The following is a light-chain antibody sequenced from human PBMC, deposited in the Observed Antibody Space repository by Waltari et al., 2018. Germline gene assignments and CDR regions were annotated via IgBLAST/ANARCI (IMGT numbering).Light chain of an antibody. Sequence: SYELTQSPSVSVSPGQTVRITCSGDALKRKYVCWYQQKSGQAPILLIYEDTKRPSGIPERFSGVSSGTVATLTITGAQVDDAADYYCYSTEPGDNYRGVFAGGTKLTVL. CDR3: YSTEPGDNYRGV. J-gene: IGLJ3*02. V-gene: IGLV3-10*01. CDR2: EDT. CDR1: ALKRKY.